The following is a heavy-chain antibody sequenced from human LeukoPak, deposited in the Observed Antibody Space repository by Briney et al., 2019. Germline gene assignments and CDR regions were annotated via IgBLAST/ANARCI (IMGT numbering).Heavy chain of an antibody. V-gene: IGHV3-23*01. CDR2: VSGSGGST. D-gene: IGHD3-10*01. CDR1: GFTFSSYA. J-gene: IGHJ4*02. Sequence: GGSLRLSCAASGFTFSSYAMTWVRQAPDKGLEWVSTVSGSGGSTYYADSMKGRFTISRDNSKNTLSLQMSGLRAEDTAVYYCARGSSASYYNSRFDYWGQGTLVTVSS. CDR3: ARGSSASYYNSRFDY.